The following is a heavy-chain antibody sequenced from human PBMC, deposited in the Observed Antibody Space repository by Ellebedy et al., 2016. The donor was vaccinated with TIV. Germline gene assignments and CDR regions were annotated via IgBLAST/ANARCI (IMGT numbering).Heavy chain of an antibody. CDR3: ARDQGRNYDILTGPSMDV. CDR2: ISAYHGNT. CDR1: GYTFTSHG. V-gene: IGHV1-18*01. Sequence: ASVKVSCKASGYTFTSHGISWVRQAPGQGLEWMGWISAYHGNTKHAQKFQDRVTLTTDTSTSTAYMELRSLRSDDTAVFYCARDQGRNYDILTGPSMDVWGQGTTVTVSS. J-gene: IGHJ6*02. D-gene: IGHD3-9*01.